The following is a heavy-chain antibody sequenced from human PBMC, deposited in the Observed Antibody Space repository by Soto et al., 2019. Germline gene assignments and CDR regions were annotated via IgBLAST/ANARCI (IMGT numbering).Heavy chain of an antibody. D-gene: IGHD3-3*01. CDR1: GFSFGSSW. J-gene: IGHJ4*02. Sequence: PGGSLRLSCAVSGFSFGSSWISWVRQAPGKGLEWLASIKDDGSERYYLDSVKGRFTISRDNAKDSLSLQMNSLRGEDTAFYYCARDVGPVTIFGEALSGYFDFWGQGTLVTVSS. V-gene: IGHV3-7*03. CDR2: IKDDGSER. CDR3: ARDVGPVTIFGEALSGYFDF.